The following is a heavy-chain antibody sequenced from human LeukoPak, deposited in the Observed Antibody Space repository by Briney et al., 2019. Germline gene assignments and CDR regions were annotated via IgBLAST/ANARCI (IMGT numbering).Heavy chain of an antibody. CDR2: IYGSSRT. V-gene: IGHV3-66*01. J-gene: IGHJ4*02. Sequence: PGGSLRLSCAGSGFIVSSNCMSWVRQAAGKGLEWVSVIYGSSRTYYADSVKGRFTISRDNSKNTVYLQMDSLRAEDTAVYYCARDRADGYNYGDYFDNWGQGTLVTVSS. CDR1: GFIVSSNC. CDR3: ARDRADGYNYGDYFDN. D-gene: IGHD5-18*01.